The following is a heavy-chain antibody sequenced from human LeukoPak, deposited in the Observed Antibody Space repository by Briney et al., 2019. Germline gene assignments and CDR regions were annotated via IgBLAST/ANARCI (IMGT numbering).Heavy chain of an antibody. CDR1: GFTFSSYS. V-gene: IGHV3-21*01. D-gene: IGHD3/OR15-3a*01. J-gene: IGHJ5*02. CDR2: ISSSSSYI. Sequence: GGSLRLSCAASGFTFSSYSMNWVRQAPGKGLEWVSSISSSSSYIYYADSVKGRFTISRDNAKNSLYLQMNSLRAEDTAVYYSARDPTLDWLGAETSSQFDPWGQGTLVTVSS. CDR3: ARDPTLDWLGAETSSQFDP.